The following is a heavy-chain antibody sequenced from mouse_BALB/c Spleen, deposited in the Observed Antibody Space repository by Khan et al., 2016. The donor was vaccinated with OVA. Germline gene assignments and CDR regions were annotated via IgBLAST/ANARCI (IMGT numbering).Heavy chain of an antibody. V-gene: IGHV3-2*02. CDR1: GYSITSDYA. J-gene: IGHJ2*01. Sequence: QLEESGPGLVKPSQSLSLICTVTGYSITSDYAWNWIRQFPGNKLVWMGFISYSGNTKYNPSLKSRISITRDTSKNQFFLQLNSVTTEDTATYYCARVYGGDFDYWGQGTTLTVSS. CDR2: ISYSGNT. CDR3: ARVYGGDFDY. D-gene: IGHD1-1*01.